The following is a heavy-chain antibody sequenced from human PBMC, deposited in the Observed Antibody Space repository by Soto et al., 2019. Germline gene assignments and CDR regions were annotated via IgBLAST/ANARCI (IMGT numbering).Heavy chain of an antibody. J-gene: IGHJ1*01. D-gene: IGHD1-26*01. CDR1: GFTFTGFA. V-gene: IGHV3-23*01. CDR2: ISASGSST. Sequence: EVHLLESGGGLVQPGGSLRLSCATSGFTFTGFAMSWVRQAPGKGLEWVSGISASGSSTYYADSVKGRFTISRDKSKNTVYLQMNSLRDEDTALYYCAKGGATLTSAEYFQYWGQGTLVTVSS. CDR3: AKGGATLTSAEYFQY.